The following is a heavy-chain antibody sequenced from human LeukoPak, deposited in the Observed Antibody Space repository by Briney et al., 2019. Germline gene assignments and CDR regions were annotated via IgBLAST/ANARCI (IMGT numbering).Heavy chain of an antibody. V-gene: IGHV4-59*01. J-gene: IGHJ2*01. Sequence: SETLFLTCSVSGGSIYNYYWSWIRQSPGKGLEWIGYIYSTGSTNYNPSLMSRVTMSVDTSRNQFSLKLTSVTAADTTVYYCARRTEVTMIRGGGFDLWGRGTLVTVSS. D-gene: IGHD3-10*01. CDR2: IYSTGST. CDR3: ARRTEVTMIRGGGFDL. CDR1: GGSIYNYY.